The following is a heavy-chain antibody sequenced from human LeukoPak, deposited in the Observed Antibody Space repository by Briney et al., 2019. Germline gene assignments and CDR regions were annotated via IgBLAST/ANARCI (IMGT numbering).Heavy chain of an antibody. D-gene: IGHD1-1*01. CDR1: GDSVSTSSVA. J-gene: IGHJ3*01. Sequence: SQTLSLTCAISGDSVSTSSVAWNWIRQSQSRSLEWLGRTYYRSKWNNDYAVSVKSRIIINPDTSKNQFSLQLNSVTPEDTAVYYCARYNWNGGRAFDVWGQGTTVTVSS. CDR2: TYYRSKWNN. CDR3: ARYNWNGGRAFDV. V-gene: IGHV6-1*01.